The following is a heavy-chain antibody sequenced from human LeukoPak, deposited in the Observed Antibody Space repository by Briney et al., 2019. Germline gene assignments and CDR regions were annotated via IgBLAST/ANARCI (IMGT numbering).Heavy chain of an antibody. V-gene: IGHV3-66*01. Sequence: AGGSLRLSCAASGFTVSSNYMSWVRQAPGKGLEWVSVIYSGGSTYYADSVKGRFTISRDNSKNTLYLQMNSLRAEDTAVYYCARVVDYDILTGYLDYWGQGTLVTVSP. CDR1: GFTVSSNY. D-gene: IGHD3-9*01. CDR3: ARVVDYDILTGYLDY. J-gene: IGHJ4*02. CDR2: IYSGGST.